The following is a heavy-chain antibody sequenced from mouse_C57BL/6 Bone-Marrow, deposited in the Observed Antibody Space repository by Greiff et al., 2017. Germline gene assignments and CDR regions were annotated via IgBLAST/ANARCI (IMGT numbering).Heavy chain of an antibody. J-gene: IGHJ3*01. CDR1: GFSLTSYG. CDR2: IWSGGST. Sequence: QVQLQQSGPGLVQPSQSLSITCTVSGFSLTSYGVHWVRQSPGKGLEWLGVIWSGGSTDYNAAFISRLSISKDNSKSQVFFKINSLQADDTAIYYCARGKYYGSAWFAYWGQGTLVTVSA. CDR3: ARGKYYGSAWFAY. V-gene: IGHV2-2*01. D-gene: IGHD1-1*01.